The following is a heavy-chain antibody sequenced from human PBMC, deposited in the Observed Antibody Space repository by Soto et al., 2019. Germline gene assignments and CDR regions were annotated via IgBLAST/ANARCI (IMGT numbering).Heavy chain of an antibody. V-gene: IGHV4-39*07. D-gene: IGHD4-4*01. J-gene: IGHJ6*03. CDR3: AASAPAYSNYYMDV. CDR1: GGSISSSSYY. Sequence: PSETLSLTCTVSGGSISSSSYYWGWIRQPPGKGLEWIGSIYYSGSTYYNPSLKSRVTISVDTSKNQFSLKLSSVTAADTAVYYCAASAPAYSNYYMDVWGKGTTVTVSS. CDR2: IYYSGST.